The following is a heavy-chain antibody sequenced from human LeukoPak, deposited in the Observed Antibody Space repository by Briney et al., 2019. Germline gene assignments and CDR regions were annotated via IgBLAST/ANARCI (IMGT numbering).Heavy chain of an antibody. Sequence: ASVKVSCKASGGTFSSYAISWVRQAPGQGLEWMGGIIPIFGTANYAQKFQGRVTITAVESTSTAYMELSSLRSEDTAVYYCARDREYSGSQYFDYWGQGTLVTVSS. CDR2: IIPIFGTA. CDR1: GGTFSSYA. J-gene: IGHJ4*02. V-gene: IGHV1-69*01. CDR3: ARDREYSGSQYFDY. D-gene: IGHD1-26*01.